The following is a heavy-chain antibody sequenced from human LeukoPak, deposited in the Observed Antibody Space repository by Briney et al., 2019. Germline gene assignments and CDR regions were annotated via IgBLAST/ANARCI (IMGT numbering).Heavy chain of an antibody. CDR1: GCSISSSSYY. V-gene: IGHV4-39*01. CDR3: ARLHVVGLYFDY. J-gene: IGHJ4*02. CDR2: IYYSGST. Sequence: SETLSLTCTVSGCSISSSSYYWGWIRQPPGKGLEWIGSIYYSGSTYYNPSLKSRVTISVDTSKNQFSLKLSSVTAADTAVYYCARLHVVGLYFDYWGQGTLVTVSS. D-gene: IGHD3-16*01.